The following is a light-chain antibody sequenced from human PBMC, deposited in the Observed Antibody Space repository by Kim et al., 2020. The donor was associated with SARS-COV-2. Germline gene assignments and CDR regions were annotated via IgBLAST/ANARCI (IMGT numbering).Light chain of an antibody. Sequence: VSPGQKASITGSGDKLGDKYACWYQQKPGQAPVLVIYQDSKRPSGIPERFSGSNSGNTATLTISGTQAMDEADYYCQAWDSSTPYVFGTGTKVTVL. J-gene: IGLJ1*01. CDR1: KLGDKY. V-gene: IGLV3-1*01. CDR3: QAWDSSTPYV. CDR2: QDS.